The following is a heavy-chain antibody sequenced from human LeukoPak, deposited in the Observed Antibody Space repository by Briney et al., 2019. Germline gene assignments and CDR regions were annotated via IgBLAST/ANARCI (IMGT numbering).Heavy chain of an antibody. CDR3: VTDFRWGYCSSTSCSPPGY. Sequence: ASVKVSCKVSGYTLTELSMHWVRQAPGKGLEWMGGFDPEDGETIYAQKFQGRVTMTEDTSTDTAYMELSSLRSEDTAVYYCVTDFRWGYCSSTSCSPPGYWGQGTLVTVSS. CDR1: GYTLTELS. J-gene: IGHJ4*02. D-gene: IGHD2-2*01. CDR2: FDPEDGET. V-gene: IGHV1-24*01.